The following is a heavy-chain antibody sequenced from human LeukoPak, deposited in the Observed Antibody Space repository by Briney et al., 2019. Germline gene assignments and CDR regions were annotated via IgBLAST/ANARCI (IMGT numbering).Heavy chain of an antibody. D-gene: IGHD5-12*01. J-gene: IGHJ3*02. CDR1: GFTFSSYW. Sequence: PGRSLRLSCAASGFTFSSYWMSWVRQAPGKGLEWVANIKQDGSEKYYVDSVKGRFTISRDNAKNSLYLQMNSLRAEDTAVYYCARVGYEVAFDIWGQGTMVTVSS. CDR2: IKQDGSEK. CDR3: ARVGYEVAFDI. V-gene: IGHV3-7*01.